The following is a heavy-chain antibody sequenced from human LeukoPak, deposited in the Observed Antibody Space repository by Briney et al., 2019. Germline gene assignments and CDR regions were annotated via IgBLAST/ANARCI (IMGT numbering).Heavy chain of an antibody. CDR2: ISYDGDNE. CDR1: GFTFSNFA. Sequence: PGGSLRLSCAASGFTFSNFAMHWVRQAPGKGLEWVAVISYDGDNEYYADSVKGQFTISRENSKDRLYLQMNSLRPEDTAMYYCARVRGGRSWYYYGMDVWGRGTTVTVSS. D-gene: IGHD3-16*01. V-gene: IGHV3-30-3*01. J-gene: IGHJ6*02. CDR3: ARVRGGRSWYYYGMDV.